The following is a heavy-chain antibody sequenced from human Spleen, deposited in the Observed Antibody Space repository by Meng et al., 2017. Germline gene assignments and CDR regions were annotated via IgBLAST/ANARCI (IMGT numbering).Heavy chain of an antibody. Sequence: GESLKISCVASGFTFSSYWMHWVRQDPGKGLVWVSHINTDGSTTSYVDSVKGRFTISRDNAKNTLYLQMNSLRAEDTAVYYCARDLRGIFAYWGQGALVTVSS. D-gene: IGHD6-13*01. V-gene: IGHV3-74*01. CDR2: INTDGSTT. J-gene: IGHJ4*02. CDR1: GFTFSSYW. CDR3: ARDLRGIFAY.